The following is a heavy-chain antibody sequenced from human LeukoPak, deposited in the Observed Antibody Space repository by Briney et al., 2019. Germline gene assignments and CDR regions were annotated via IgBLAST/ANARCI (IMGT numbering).Heavy chain of an antibody. Sequence: GGSLRLSCAASGFTLSTYSMNWVRQAPGKGLEWVSYISSRSSTIYYADSVKGRFTISRDNAKNSLYLQMNSLRAEDTAVYYCARNARDYTGSCSYWGQGTLVTASS. V-gene: IGHV3-48*04. D-gene: IGHD1-26*01. CDR2: ISSRSSTI. J-gene: IGHJ4*02. CDR1: GFTLSTYS. CDR3: ARNARDYTGSCSY.